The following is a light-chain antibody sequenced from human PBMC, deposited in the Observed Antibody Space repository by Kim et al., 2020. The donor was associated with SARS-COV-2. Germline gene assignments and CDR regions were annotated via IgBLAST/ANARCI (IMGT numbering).Light chain of an antibody. CDR1: QRVSSN. CDR2: GAS. CDR3: QQYNNWPPVLT. V-gene: IGKV3-15*01. J-gene: IGKJ4*01. Sequence: RGERATLSCRASQRVSSNLAWYQQKPGQAPRLLIYGASTRATGIPARFSGSGSGTEFTLTISSLQSEDFAVYYCQQYNNWPPVLTFGGGTKVDIK.